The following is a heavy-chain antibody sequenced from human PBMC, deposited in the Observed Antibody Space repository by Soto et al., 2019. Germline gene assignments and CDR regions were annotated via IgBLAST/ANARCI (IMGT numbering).Heavy chain of an antibody. V-gene: IGHV3-7*01. D-gene: IGHD1-1*01. CDR1: GFTFSAYW. Sequence: EVQLVESGGGLVQPGGSLRLSCAASGFTFSAYWMSWVRQAPGKGLEWVANIKQDGNEKYYVDSVKGRFTISRDNAKNSLYLQMDSLRAEYTAVYYCEREISELDYWGQGTMVTVSS. J-gene: IGHJ4*02. CDR2: IKQDGNEK. CDR3: EREISELDY.